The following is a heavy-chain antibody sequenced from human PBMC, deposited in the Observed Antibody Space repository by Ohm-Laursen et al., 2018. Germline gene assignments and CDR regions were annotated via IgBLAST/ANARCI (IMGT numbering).Heavy chain of an antibody. D-gene: IGHD6-13*01. J-gene: IGHJ4*02. CDR1: GYSISSYY. V-gene: IGHV4-38-2*01. CDR3: AKGRVAAAGSFDY. CDR2: IYHSGTT. Sequence: TLSLTCDVSGYSISSYYWGWIRQPPGKGLEWIGSIYHSGTTYYNPSLKSRFTISVDTSNNQFSLKLSSVTAADTTVYYCAKGRVAAAGSFDYWGQGTLVTVSS.